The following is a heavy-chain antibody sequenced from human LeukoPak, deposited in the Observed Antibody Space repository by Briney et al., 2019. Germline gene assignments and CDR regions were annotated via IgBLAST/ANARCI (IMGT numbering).Heavy chain of an antibody. J-gene: IGHJ4*02. V-gene: IGHV3-30*02. CDR2: IRYDGSNK. CDR3: ARVLSSWKYYFDY. Sequence: GGSLRLSCAASGFTFSSYGMHWVRQAPGKGLEWVAFIRYDGSNKYYADSVKGRFTISRDNSKNTLYLQMNSLRAEDTAVYYCARVLSSWKYYFDYWGQGTLVTVSS. CDR1: GFTFSSYG. D-gene: IGHD1-1*01.